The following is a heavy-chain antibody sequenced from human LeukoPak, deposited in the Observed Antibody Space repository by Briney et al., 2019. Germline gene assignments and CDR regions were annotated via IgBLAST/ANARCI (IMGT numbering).Heavy chain of an antibody. CDR3: ARSPVAGPPNYFDY. V-gene: IGHV3-23*01. CDR2: LSGSGGST. Sequence: GGSLRLFCAASGFTFSFYTMSWVRQAPGKGLEWVSGLSGSGGSTYYSDSVKGRFTISRDNSKNTLYLQIDFLTAEDTAVYYCARSPVAGPPNYFDYLGQGTLVTVSS. CDR1: GFTFSFYT. D-gene: IGHD6-19*01. J-gene: IGHJ4*02.